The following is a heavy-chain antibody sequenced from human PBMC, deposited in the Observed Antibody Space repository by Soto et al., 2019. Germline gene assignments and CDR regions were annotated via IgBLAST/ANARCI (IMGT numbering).Heavy chain of an antibody. CDR2: IYYSGST. CDR3: ARRVMIVVGVSYFDY. CDR1: GGSISSSSYY. Sequence: QLQLQESGPGLVKPSETLSLTCTVSGGSISSSSYYWGWIRQPPGKGLEWIGSIYYSGSTYYNPSLKSRVTISVDTSKNQFSLKLSSVTPADTAVYYCARRVMIVVGVSYFDYWGQGTLVTVSS. D-gene: IGHD3-22*01. V-gene: IGHV4-39*01. J-gene: IGHJ4*02.